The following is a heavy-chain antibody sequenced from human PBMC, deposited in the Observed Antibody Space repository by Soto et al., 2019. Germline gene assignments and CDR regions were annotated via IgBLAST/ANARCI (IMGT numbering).Heavy chain of an antibody. J-gene: IGHJ6*02. V-gene: IGHV3-30*18. CDR3: AKDQFLTAMGHYYDGMDV. CDR2: ISYDGSNK. Sequence: GGSLRLSCAASGFTFSSYGMHWVRQAPGKGLEWVAVISYDGSNKYYADSVKGRFTISRDNSKNTLYLQMNSLRAEDTAVYYCAKDQFLTAMGHYYDGMDVWSQGTTVTVSS. CDR1: GFTFSSYG. D-gene: IGHD5-18*01.